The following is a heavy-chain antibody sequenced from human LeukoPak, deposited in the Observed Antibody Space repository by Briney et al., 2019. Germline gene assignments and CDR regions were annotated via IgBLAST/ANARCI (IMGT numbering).Heavy chain of an antibody. Sequence: PSETLSLTCTVSGGSISSGSYYWSWIRQPAGKGLEWIGRIYTSGSTNYNPSLKSRVTISVDTSKNQFSLKLSSVTAADTAVYYCARVLAISCGGDCYGWFDPWGQGTLVAVSS. CDR1: GGSISSGSYY. V-gene: IGHV4-61*02. CDR2: IYTSGST. CDR3: ARVLAISCGGDCYGWFDP. J-gene: IGHJ5*02. D-gene: IGHD2-21*02.